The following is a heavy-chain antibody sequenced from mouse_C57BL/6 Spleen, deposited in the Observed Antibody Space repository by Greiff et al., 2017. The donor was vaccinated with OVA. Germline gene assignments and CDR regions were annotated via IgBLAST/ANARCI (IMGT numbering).Heavy chain of an antibody. Sequence: VQLQQSGPELVKPGASVKISCKASGYTFTSYYIRWVKQRPGQGLEWIGCIYPGSGNTKYNEKFKGKATLTADTSSSTAYMQLSNLTSENTAVYYGASGYYGSKGYYDYWGKGPTLTVSS. CDR1: GYTFTSYY. J-gene: IGHJ2*01. CDR2: IYPGSGNT. D-gene: IGHD1-1*01. CDR3: ASGYYGSKGYYDY. V-gene: IGHV1-66*01.